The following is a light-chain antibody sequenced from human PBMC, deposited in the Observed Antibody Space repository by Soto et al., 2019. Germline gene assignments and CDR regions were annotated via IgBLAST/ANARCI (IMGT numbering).Light chain of an antibody. Sequence: EIVLTQSPDTLSLSPGERATLSCRASQSVSSSYLAWYQQKPGQAPRLLIYGASSRATGIPDRFSGSGSGTDFPLTISRLEPEDFAVFYCQQYGSSPFTFGPGTKVDFK. V-gene: IGKV3-20*01. CDR1: QSVSSSY. J-gene: IGKJ3*01. CDR2: GAS. CDR3: QQYGSSPFT.